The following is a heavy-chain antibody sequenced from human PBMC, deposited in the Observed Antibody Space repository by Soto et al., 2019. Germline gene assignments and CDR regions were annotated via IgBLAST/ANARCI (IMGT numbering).Heavy chain of an antibody. J-gene: IGHJ4*02. V-gene: IGHV1-2*04. CDR3: ETGLEGFDY. CDR1: GYTFTGYY. Sequence: QVQLVQSGAEVKKPGASVKVSCKASGYTFTGYYMHWVRQAPGQGLEWMGWINPNSGGTTYAQMFQGWVTMTRDTSISTAYMELSRLRSDDTAVYYCETGLEGFDYWGQGTLVTVAS. CDR2: INPNSGGT.